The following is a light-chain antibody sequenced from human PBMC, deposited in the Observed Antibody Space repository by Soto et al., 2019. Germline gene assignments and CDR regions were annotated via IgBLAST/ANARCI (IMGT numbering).Light chain of an antibody. J-gene: IGLJ1*01. CDR2: EVS. CDR3: SSYTSSSTLYV. CDR1: SSDVGGYNY. V-gene: IGLV2-14*01. Sequence: QSALTQPASVSGSPSQSITISCAGTSSDVGGYNYVSWYQQHPGNAPKVMIYEVSNRPSGVSNRFSGSKSGNTASLAISALQAEDEADYYCSSYTSSSTLYVVGSGTKVNVL.